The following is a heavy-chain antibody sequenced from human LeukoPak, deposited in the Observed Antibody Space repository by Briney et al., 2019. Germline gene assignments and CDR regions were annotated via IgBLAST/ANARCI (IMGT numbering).Heavy chain of an antibody. D-gene: IGHD3-3*01. CDR1: GFPFSRYS. J-gene: IGHJ6*03. Sequence: GGSLRLSCAASGFPFSRYSMNWVRQAPGEGPEWVSSITSSSSNKDYVDSVKGRFTVSRDNAKNSLYLQMDSLRVEDTAVYYCARDRAYYDFWSGTDRYYMDVWGKGTTVTVSS. V-gene: IGHV3-21*01. CDR3: ARDRAYYDFWSGTDRYYMDV. CDR2: ITSSSSNK.